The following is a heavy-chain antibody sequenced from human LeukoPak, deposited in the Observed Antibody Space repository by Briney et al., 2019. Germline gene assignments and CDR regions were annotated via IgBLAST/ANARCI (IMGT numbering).Heavy chain of an antibody. D-gene: IGHD5-24*01. CDR2: IIPIVGTA. CDR3: ARVRRDGYNAVDY. Sequence: SVKVSCKASGGTFSSYAISWVRQAPGQGLEWMGGIIPIVGTANYAQKFQGRVTITTDESTSTAYMELSSLRSEDTAVYYCARVRRDGYNAVDYWGQGTLVTVSS. J-gene: IGHJ4*02. V-gene: IGHV1-69*05. CDR1: GGTFSSYA.